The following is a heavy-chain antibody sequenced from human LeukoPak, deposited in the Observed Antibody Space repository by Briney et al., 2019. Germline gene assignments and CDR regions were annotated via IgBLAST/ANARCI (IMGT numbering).Heavy chain of an antibody. D-gene: IGHD3-10*01. V-gene: IGHV4-34*01. J-gene: IGHJ4*02. CDR2: INHSGST. CDR3: ASRPFHYGFLTHFDS. CDR1: GVSFSAYY. Sequence: SETLSLTCAVYGVSFSAYYWNWIRQAPGKGLEWIGEINHSGSTKYNPSLKSRVSISVDKPKHQFSLRLTSVTPADAAVYYCASRPFHYGFLTHFDSWGQGTLVSVSS.